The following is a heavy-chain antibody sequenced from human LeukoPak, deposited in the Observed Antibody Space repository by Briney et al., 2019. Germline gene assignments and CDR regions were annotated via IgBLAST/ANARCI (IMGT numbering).Heavy chain of an antibody. CDR1: GFTFSNYS. Sequence: PGGSLRLSCVASGFTFSNYSMNWVRQAPGKGLEWASSISGSNSYIYYADSVRGRFTISRDNAKNSLYLQMSSLRAEDTAVYYCARDLLYSSSSYWGQGTLVTVSS. CDR2: ISGSNSYI. CDR3: ARDLLYSSSSY. D-gene: IGHD6-13*01. V-gene: IGHV3-21*01. J-gene: IGHJ4*02.